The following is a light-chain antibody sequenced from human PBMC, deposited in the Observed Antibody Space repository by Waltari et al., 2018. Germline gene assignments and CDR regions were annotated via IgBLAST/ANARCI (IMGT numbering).Light chain of an antibody. J-gene: IGLJ1*01. Sequence: QSALTQPAPVSRSPGLSITILCTGTSSAVGDFNYVSWYQHHPGKAPKLMIYEVSNRPSGVSNRFSGSKSGNTASLTISGLQAEDEADYYCSSYTTSSTLVFGTGTKVTVL. CDR1: SSAVGDFNY. V-gene: IGLV2-14*01. CDR3: SSYTTSSTLV. CDR2: EVS.